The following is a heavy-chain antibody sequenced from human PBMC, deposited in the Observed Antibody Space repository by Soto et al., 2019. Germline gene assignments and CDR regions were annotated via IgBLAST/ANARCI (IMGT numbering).Heavy chain of an antibody. Sequence: SETLSLTCTVSGGSISSYYWSWVRQPAGKGLEWIGRIYTSGSTNYNPSLKSRVTMSVDTSKNQFSLKLSSVTAADTAVYYCAGITMVRGDFWFDPWGQGTLVTVYS. J-gene: IGHJ5*02. D-gene: IGHD3-10*01. V-gene: IGHV4-4*07. CDR3: AGITMVRGDFWFDP. CDR1: GGSISSYY. CDR2: IYTSGST.